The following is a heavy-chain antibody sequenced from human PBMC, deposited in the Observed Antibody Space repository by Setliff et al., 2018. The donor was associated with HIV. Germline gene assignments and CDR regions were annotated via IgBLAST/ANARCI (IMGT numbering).Heavy chain of an antibody. Sequence: SETLSLTCAVYGGSISGYHWNWIRQFPGKGLEWIGEINHTGNTQYNRSLKSRVTMSKETSKNQFSLKLTSVTAADTAIYFCARGKGGLVGPAEFDYWGPGTPVTVSS. J-gene: IGHJ4*02. CDR3: ARGKGGLVGPAEFDY. V-gene: IGHV4-34*01. CDR2: INHTGNT. CDR1: GGSISGYH. D-gene: IGHD1-26*01.